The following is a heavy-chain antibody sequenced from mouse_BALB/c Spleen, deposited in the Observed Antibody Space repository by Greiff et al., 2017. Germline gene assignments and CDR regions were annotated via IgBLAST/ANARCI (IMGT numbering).Heavy chain of an antibody. CDR3: ARSPLPVAY. CDR2: VNPYNGGT. Sequence: EVQLQQSGPELVKPGASVKMSCKASGYTFTDYYMDWVNQSPGESFEWIGRVNPYNGGTSYNQKFKGKATLTVDKSSSTAYMELNSLTSEDSAVYYCARSPLPVAYWGQGTLVTVSA. D-gene: IGHD5-5*01. CDR1: GYTFTDYY. J-gene: IGHJ3*01. V-gene: IGHV1-19*01.